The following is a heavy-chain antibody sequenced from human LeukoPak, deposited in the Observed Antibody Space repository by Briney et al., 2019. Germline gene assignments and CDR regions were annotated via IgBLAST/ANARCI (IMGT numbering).Heavy chain of an antibody. CDR3: ARDYQLPSGPDLFDI. Sequence: ASVKVSCKASGFSFPNYGISWVRQAPGQGLEWIGWITAYDGDTNYAQKFQDRVTMATDTSTNTASMELWSLRSDDTPVYYCARDYQLPSGPDLFDIWGQGTVVTVSS. J-gene: IGHJ3*02. D-gene: IGHD1-1*01. V-gene: IGHV1-18*01. CDR1: GFSFPNYG. CDR2: ITAYDGDT.